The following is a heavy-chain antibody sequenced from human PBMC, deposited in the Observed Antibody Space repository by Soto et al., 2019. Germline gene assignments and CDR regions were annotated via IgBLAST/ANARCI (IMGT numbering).Heavy chain of an antibody. J-gene: IGHJ4*02. CDR1: GGSISSYY. V-gene: IGHV4-59*01. CDR2: IYYSGST. D-gene: IGHD3-10*01. Sequence: SETLSLTCTVSGGSISSYYWSWIRQPPGKGLEWIGYIYYSGSTNYNPSLKSRVTISVDTSKKQFSLKLSSVTAADTAVYYCARIPLYYYGSGSYPTPYYFDYWGQGTLVTVS. CDR3: ARIPLYYYGSGSYPTPYYFDY.